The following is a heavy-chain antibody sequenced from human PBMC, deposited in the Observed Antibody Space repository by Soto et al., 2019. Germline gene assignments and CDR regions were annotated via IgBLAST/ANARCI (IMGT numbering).Heavy chain of an antibody. D-gene: IGHD2-2*01. CDR1: GYTFTSYG. J-gene: IGHJ6*02. Sequence: ASVKVSCKASGYTFTSYGISWVRQAPGQGLEWMGWISAYNGNTGYAQKFQGRVTMTRNTSISTAYMELSSLRSEDTAVYYCARVRGIVVVPAAIFHYYYGMDVWGQGTTVTVSS. CDR3: ARVRGIVVVPAAIFHYYYGMDV. V-gene: IGHV1-8*02. CDR2: ISAYNGNT.